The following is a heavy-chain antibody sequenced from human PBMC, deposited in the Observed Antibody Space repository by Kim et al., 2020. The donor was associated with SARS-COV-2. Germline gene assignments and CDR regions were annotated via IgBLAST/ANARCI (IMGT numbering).Heavy chain of an antibody. V-gene: IGHV4-39*01. CDR2: IYYSGST. J-gene: IGHJ2*01. Sequence: SETLSLTCTVSGGSISSSSYYWGWIRQPPGKGLEWIGSIYYSGSTYYNPSLKSRVTISVDTSKNQFSLKLSSVTAADTAVYYCARHAYYYDSSGSRRLWYFDLWGRGTLVTVSS. D-gene: IGHD3-22*01. CDR1: GGSISSSSYY. CDR3: ARHAYYYDSSGSRRLWYFDL.